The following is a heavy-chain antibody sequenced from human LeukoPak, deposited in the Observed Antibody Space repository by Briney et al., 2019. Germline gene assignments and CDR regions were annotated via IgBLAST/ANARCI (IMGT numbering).Heavy chain of an antibody. D-gene: IGHD2-2*01. CDR1: GYTCTSYG. CDR3: ARETRIVVVPALDY. J-gene: IGHJ4*02. CDR2: ISAYNGNT. Sequence: ASVKVSCKASGYTCTSYGISWVRQAPGQGLEWLGWISAYNGNTNYAQKLQGRVTMTTDTSTSTAYMELRSLRSDDTAVYYCARETRIVVVPALDYWGQGTLVTVSS. V-gene: IGHV1-18*01.